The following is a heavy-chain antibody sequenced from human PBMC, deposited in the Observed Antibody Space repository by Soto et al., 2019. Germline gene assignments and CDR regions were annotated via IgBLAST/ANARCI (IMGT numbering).Heavy chain of an antibody. CDR1: GGSISSSNW. CDR3: ARCADTAMVDDAFDL. CDR2: IYHSGST. V-gene: IGHV4-4*02. J-gene: IGHJ3*01. Sequence: QVQLQESGPGLVKPSGTLSLTCAVSGGSISSSNWWSWVRLPPGKGLEWIGEIYHSGSTNYNPSPKCRVPTSVDKSKCRVSLQLSSVTAAETAVYYCARCADTAMVDDAFDLWGQGTMVTVSS. D-gene: IGHD5-18*01.